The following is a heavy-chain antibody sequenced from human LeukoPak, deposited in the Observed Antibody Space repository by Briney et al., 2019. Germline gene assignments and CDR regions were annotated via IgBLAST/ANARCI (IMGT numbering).Heavy chain of an antibody. Sequence: GGSLRLSCAASGNYWMHWVRQAPGKGLVWVSHINGDGSWTSYADSVKGRFTISKDNAKNTVYLQMNNLRAEDTAVYYCVSFYETYWGRGTLVTVSS. CDR3: VSFYETY. J-gene: IGHJ4*02. CDR2: INGDGSWT. V-gene: IGHV3-74*01. CDR1: GNYW. D-gene: IGHD2-2*01.